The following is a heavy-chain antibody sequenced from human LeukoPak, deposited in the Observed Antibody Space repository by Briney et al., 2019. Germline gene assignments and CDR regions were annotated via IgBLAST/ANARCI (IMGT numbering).Heavy chain of an antibody. CDR1: GGSISSSSYY. CDR3: ARARASGNYYHYMDV. Sequence: SETLSLTCTVSGGSISSSSYYWGWIRQPPGKGLEWIGSIYYSGSTYYNPPLKSRVTISVDTSKNQFSLKLSSVTAADTAVYYCARARASGNYYHYMDVWGKGTTVTISS. CDR2: IYYSGST. D-gene: IGHD3-10*01. V-gene: IGHV4-39*07. J-gene: IGHJ6*03.